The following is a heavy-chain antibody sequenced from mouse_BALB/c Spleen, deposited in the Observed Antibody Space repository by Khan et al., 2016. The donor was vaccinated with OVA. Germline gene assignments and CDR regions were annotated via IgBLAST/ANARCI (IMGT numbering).Heavy chain of an antibody. CDR3: ARTGYYYFDY. D-gene: IGHD2-3*01. V-gene: IGHV5-17*02. CDR2: ISSGSSAI. Sequence: EVELVESGGGLVQPGGSRKLSCAASGFTFSGFGMHWVRQAPGKGLEWVAFISSGSSAIYYADTVKGRFTISRDNPKNTLFLQMTSLRSEDTAMYFCARTGYYYFDYWGQGTTLTVSS. J-gene: IGHJ2*01. CDR1: GFTFSGFG.